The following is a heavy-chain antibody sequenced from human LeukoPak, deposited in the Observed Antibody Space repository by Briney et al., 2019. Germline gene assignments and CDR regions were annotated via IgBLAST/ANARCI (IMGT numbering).Heavy chain of an antibody. J-gene: IGHJ4*02. CDR3: TTGSFDTAMSLDY. Sequence: GGSLRLSCAASGFTFSNAWMSWVRQAPGKGLEWVSRIKSKTDGGTTDYAAPVKGRFTISRDDSKNTLYLQMNSLKTEDTAVYYCTTGSFDTAMSLDYWGQGTLVTVSS. V-gene: IGHV3-15*01. CDR2: IKSKTDGGTT. D-gene: IGHD5-18*01. CDR1: GFTFSNAW.